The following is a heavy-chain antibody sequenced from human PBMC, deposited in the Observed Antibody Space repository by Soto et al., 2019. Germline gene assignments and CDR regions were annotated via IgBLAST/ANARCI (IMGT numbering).Heavy chain of an antibody. J-gene: IGHJ3*02. V-gene: IGHV1-69*01. CDR2: IFPMYGTP. CDR1: GGAFSRYA. Sequence: QVLLVQSGAEVKKPGSSVKVSCKASGGAFSRYAISWVRQAPGQGLEWVGGIFPMYGTPVYAQKFQGRATVTADEATNTAYMELSGLRYEDTAFYYGARDYEDQIQEFAALDIWGQGKMVTVSS. CDR3: ARDYEDQIQEFAALDI. D-gene: IGHD5-12*01.